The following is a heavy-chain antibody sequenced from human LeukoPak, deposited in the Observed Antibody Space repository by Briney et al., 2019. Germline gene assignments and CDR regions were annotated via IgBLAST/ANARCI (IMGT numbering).Heavy chain of an antibody. V-gene: IGHV3-30*02. Sequence: GGSLRLSCAASGFTFSAYGMHWVRQAPGKGLEWVAVIWFDGSNKYYADSVKGRFTISRDNSKNTLYLQMNSLRAEDTAVYYCAKDYNYYASGRNYYYMDVWGKGTTVTVSS. CDR2: IWFDGSNK. D-gene: IGHD3-10*01. J-gene: IGHJ6*03. CDR1: GFTFSAYG. CDR3: AKDYNYYASGRNYYYMDV.